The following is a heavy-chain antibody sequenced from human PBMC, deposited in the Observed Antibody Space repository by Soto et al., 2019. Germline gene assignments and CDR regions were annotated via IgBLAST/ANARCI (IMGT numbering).Heavy chain of an antibody. D-gene: IGHD6-13*01. CDR1: GGTFSSYA. Sequence: GASVKVSCKASGGTFSSYAISWARQAPGQGLEWMGGIIPIFGTANYAQKFQGRVTITADESTSTAYMELSSLRSEDTAVYYCARENGYSSSWYGYYYGMDVWGQGTTVTVS. V-gene: IGHV1-69*13. J-gene: IGHJ6*02. CDR2: IIPIFGTA. CDR3: ARENGYSSSWYGYYYGMDV.